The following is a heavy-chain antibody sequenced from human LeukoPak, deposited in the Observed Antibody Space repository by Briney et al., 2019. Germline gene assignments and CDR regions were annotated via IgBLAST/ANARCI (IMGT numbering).Heavy chain of an antibody. D-gene: IGHD3-22*01. V-gene: IGHV3-23*01. CDR3: AKSRGWDDFDY. CDR1: GFTFSSYA. Sequence: GGSLRLSCAASGFTFSSYAMSWVRQAPGKGLDWVSTITGSGGSTYCEDSVKGRFTISRDNSKNTLYLQMHSLRAEDTAIYYCAKSRGWDDFDYWGQGTLVTVSS. CDR2: ITGSGGST. J-gene: IGHJ4*02.